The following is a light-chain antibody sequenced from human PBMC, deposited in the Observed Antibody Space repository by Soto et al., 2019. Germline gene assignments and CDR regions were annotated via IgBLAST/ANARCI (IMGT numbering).Light chain of an antibody. V-gene: IGKV1-39*01. CDR1: PSIATY. Sequence: DIQMTQSPSSLSASVGDRDTITCRASPSIATYLNWYQHKLGEAPKLLIYAASSLQTGVPSRFSGSESGTDFTLTISSLQPEDFATYFCQQNYVIPITFGQGTDWRL. CDR2: AAS. CDR3: QQNYVIPIT. J-gene: IGKJ5*01.